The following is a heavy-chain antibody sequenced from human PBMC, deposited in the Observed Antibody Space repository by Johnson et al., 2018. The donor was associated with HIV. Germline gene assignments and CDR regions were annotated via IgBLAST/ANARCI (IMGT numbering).Heavy chain of an antibody. Sequence: QVQLVESGGGVVQPGRSLRLSCAASGFTFSSYAMHWVRQAPGKGLEWVAVISYDGSNKYYADSVKGRFTISRDNAKKSLYLQMNSLRAEDPAVYYCAASNHYDSSGYYSAFDMWGQGTMVTVSS. CDR3: AASNHYDSSGYYSAFDM. V-gene: IGHV3-30-3*01. D-gene: IGHD3-22*01. CDR2: ISYDGSNK. CDR1: GFTFSSYA. J-gene: IGHJ3*02.